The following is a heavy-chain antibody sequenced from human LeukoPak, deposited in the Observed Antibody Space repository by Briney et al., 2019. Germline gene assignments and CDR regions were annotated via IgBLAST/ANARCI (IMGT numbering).Heavy chain of an antibody. CDR1: GFTFSIHG. CDR2: IRYDGSDN. D-gene: IGHD2-15*01. J-gene: IGHJ6*03. CDR3: AKGFYYCSDGCPQYYYYMDV. V-gene: IGHV3-30*02. Sequence: GGSLRLSCAASGFTFSIHGMHWVRQAPGKGLEWVAFIRYDGSDNYYADSVKGRFTISRDNSENTLYLQMNSLRPEDTAVYYCAKGFYYCSDGCPQYYYYMDVWGKGTTVIVSS.